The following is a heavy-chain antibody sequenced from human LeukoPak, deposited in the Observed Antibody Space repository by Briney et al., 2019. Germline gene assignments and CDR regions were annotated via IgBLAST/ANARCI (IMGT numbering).Heavy chain of an antibody. CDR1: GGSISSGGYY. CDR3: ARSPRDYYDSSASAFDI. D-gene: IGHD3-22*01. J-gene: IGHJ3*02. Sequence: PSETLSLTCTVSGGSISSGGYYWSWIRQPPGKGLEWIGYIYHSGSTYYNPSLKSRVTISVDRSKNQFSLKLSSVTAADTAVYYCARSPRDYYDSSASAFDIWGQGTMVTVSS. CDR2: IYHSGST. V-gene: IGHV4-30-2*01.